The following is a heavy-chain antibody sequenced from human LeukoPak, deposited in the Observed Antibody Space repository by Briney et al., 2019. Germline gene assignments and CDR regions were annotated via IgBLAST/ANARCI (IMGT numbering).Heavy chain of an antibody. CDR3: ARAYGDAEYFQH. J-gene: IGHJ1*01. D-gene: IGHD4-17*01. CDR1: GGTFSSYA. V-gene: IGHV1-69*04. Sequence: ASVKVSCKASGGTFSSYAISWVRQAPGQGLEWMGRIIPILGIANYARKFQGRVTITADKSTSTAYMELSSLRSEDTAVYYCARAYGDAEYFQHWGQGTLVTVSS. CDR2: IIPILGIA.